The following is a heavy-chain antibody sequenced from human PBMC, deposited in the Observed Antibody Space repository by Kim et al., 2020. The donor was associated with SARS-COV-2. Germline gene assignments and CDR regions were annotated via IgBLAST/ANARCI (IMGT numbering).Heavy chain of an antibody. J-gene: IGHJ6*02. D-gene: IGHD3-10*01. CDR3: ARERQREEWGVWFGELSGNYYYYGMDV. V-gene: IGHV3-11*05. CDR2: ISSSSSYT. CDR1: GFTFSDYY. Sequence: GGSLRLSCAASGFTFSDYYMSWIRQAPGKGLEWVSYISSSSSYTNYADSVKGRFTISRDNAKNSLYLQMNSLRAEDTAVYYCARERQREEWGVWFGELSGNYYYYGMDVWGQGTTVTVSS.